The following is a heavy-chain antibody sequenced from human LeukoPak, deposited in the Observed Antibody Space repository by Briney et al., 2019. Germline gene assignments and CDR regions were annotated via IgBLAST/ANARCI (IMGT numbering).Heavy chain of an antibody. CDR1: GFTFRSYG. CDR3: AKDTGYYYYYMDV. J-gene: IGHJ6*03. Sequence: GGSLRLSCAASGFTFRSYGMHWVRQAPGKGLEWVAVIWNDGSNKYYADSVKGRFTISRDNSKNTLYLEMNGLRAEDTAVYYCAKDTGYYYYYMDVWGKGTMVTVSS. V-gene: IGHV3-33*06. CDR2: IWNDGSNK. D-gene: IGHD1-14*01.